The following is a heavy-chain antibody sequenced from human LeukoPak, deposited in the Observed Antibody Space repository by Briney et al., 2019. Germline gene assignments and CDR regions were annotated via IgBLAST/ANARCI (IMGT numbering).Heavy chain of an antibody. Sequence: SETLSLTCAVYGGSFSGYYWSWIRQPPGKGLEGIGEINHSGSTNYNPPLKSRVTISVDTSKTQFSLKLSSVTAADTAVYYCARGGVDIVATIYFDYWGQGTLVTVSS. J-gene: IGHJ4*02. CDR1: GGSFSGYY. D-gene: IGHD5-12*01. V-gene: IGHV4-34*01. CDR2: INHSGST. CDR3: ARGGVDIVATIYFDY.